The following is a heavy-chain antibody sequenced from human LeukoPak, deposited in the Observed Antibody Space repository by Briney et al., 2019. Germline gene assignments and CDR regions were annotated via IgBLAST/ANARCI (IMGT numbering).Heavy chain of an antibody. J-gene: IGHJ6*02. CDR2: ISGTGGAT. V-gene: IGHV3-23*01. CDR1: GLTFSSFV. CDR3: AKYRWGSTAAGGMDV. Sequence: GGSLRLSCAASGLTFSSFVMSWVRQAPGEGLEWVSAISGTGGATYNADSVKGRFTTSRDNSKNTLYLQMNSLRAEDTAVYYCAKYRWGSTAAGGMDVWGQGTTVTVSS. D-gene: IGHD6-13*01.